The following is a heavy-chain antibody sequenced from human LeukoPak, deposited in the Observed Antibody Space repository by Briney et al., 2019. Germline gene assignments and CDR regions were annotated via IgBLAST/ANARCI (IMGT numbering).Heavy chain of an antibody. CDR1: GFTVSSNY. CDR3: ARGFGIR. J-gene: IGHJ4*02. Sequence: GGSLRLSCAASGFTVSSNYMSWVRQAPGKGLEWVSYISSSSSTIYYADSVKGRFTISRDNAKNSLYLQMNSLRAEDTAVYYCARGFGIRGGQGTLVTVSS. CDR2: ISSSSSTI. D-gene: IGHD3-10*01. V-gene: IGHV3-48*01.